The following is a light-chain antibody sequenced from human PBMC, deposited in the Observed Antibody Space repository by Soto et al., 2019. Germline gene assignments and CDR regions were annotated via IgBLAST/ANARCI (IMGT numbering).Light chain of an antibody. CDR2: GAS. V-gene: IGKV3-20*01. CDR3: QQYGSSPLWT. J-gene: IGKJ1*01. CDR1: QSVSSSY. Sequence: IVVTQSPGTLYLSPGERATLSCRATQSVSSSYLAWYQQKPGQAPRLLIYGASSRATGIPDRFSGSGSGTDFTLTISRLEPEDFAVYYCQQYGSSPLWTFGQGTKVEIK.